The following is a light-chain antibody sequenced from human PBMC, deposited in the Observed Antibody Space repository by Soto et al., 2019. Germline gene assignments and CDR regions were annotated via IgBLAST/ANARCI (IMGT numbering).Light chain of an antibody. V-gene: IGLV1-51*01. CDR2: DND. CDR1: SSNIGNNY. J-gene: IGLJ2*01. CDR3: ATWDRSRSVGV. Sequence: QSVLTQPPSVSAAPGQKVTISCSGSSSNIGNNYVFWYQQLPGTAHKLLIYDNDKRPSGIPDRFSGYKSGTSATLGITGLQTGDEADYYCATWDRSRSVGVFGGGTKVTVL.